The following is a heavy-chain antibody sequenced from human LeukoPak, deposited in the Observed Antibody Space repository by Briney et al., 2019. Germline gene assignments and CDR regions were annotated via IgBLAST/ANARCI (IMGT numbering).Heavy chain of an antibody. V-gene: IGHV4-31*03. CDR2: IYYSGST. J-gene: IGHJ4*02. Sequence: SETLSLTCTVSGGSISSGGYYWSWIRQHPGKGLESIGYIYYSGSTYYNPSLKSRVTISVDTSKNQFSLKLSSVTAADTAVYYCARDLRGYSDYWGQGTLVTVSS. CDR1: GGSISSGGYY. CDR3: ARDLRGYSDY. D-gene: IGHD1-1*01.